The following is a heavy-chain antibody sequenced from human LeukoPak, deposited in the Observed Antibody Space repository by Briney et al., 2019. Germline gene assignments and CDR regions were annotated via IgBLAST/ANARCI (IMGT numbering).Heavy chain of an antibody. CDR2: ISSSSSYI. D-gene: IGHD6-19*01. V-gene: IGHV3-21*01. J-gene: IGHJ4*02. Sequence: PGGSLRLSCAASGFTFSSYSMNWVRQAPGKGLEWVSSISSSSSYIYYADSVKGRFTISRDNAKNSLYLQMNSLRAEDTAVYYCARDKIAVAGSPRSDYWGQGTLVTVSS. CDR1: GFTFSSYS. CDR3: ARDKIAVAGSPRSDY.